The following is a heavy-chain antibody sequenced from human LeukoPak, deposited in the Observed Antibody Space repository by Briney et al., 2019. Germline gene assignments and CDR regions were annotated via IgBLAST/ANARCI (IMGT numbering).Heavy chain of an antibody. V-gene: IGHV4-61*09. CDR3: ARRPLTQYYYDSSGYYLFDY. CDR2: INHSGST. J-gene: IGHJ4*02. D-gene: IGHD3-22*01. Sequence: KPSQTLSLTCTVSGGSISSGSYYWSWIRQPAGKGLEWIGEINHSGSTNYNPSLKSRVTISVDTSKNQFSLKLSSVTAADTAVYYCARRPLTQYYYDSSGYYLFDYWGQGTLVTVSS. CDR1: GGSISSGSYY.